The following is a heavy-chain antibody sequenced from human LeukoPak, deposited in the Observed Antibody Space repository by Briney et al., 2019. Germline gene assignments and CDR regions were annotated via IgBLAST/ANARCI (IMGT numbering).Heavy chain of an antibody. CDR2: INPNSGGT. V-gene: IGHV1-2*02. CDR3: ARDPAKWGTIFGVVITPERYYFDY. CDR1: GYTFTGYY. Sequence: PGASVKVSCKASGYTFTGYYMHWVRQAPGQGLEWMGWINPNSGGTNYAQKFQGRVTMTRDTSISTAYMELSRLRSDDTAVYYCARDPAKWGTIFGVVITPERYYFDYWGQGTLVTVSS. J-gene: IGHJ4*02. D-gene: IGHD3-3*01.